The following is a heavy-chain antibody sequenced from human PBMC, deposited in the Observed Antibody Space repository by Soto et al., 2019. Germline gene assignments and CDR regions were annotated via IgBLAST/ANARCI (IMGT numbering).Heavy chain of an antibody. CDR3: ARDDCSGGSCYSYIDYYYGMDV. Sequence: PGGSLRLSCAASGFTFSSYGMHWVRQAPGKGLEWVAVIWYDGSNKYYADSVKGRFTISRDNSKNTLYLQMNSLRAEDTAVYYCARDDCSGGSCYSYIDYYYGMDVWGQGTTVTVSS. J-gene: IGHJ6*02. D-gene: IGHD2-15*01. V-gene: IGHV3-33*01. CDR2: IWYDGSNK. CDR1: GFTFSSYG.